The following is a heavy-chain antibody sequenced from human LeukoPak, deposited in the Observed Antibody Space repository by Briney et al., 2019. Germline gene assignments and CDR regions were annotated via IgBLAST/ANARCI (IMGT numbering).Heavy chain of an antibody. V-gene: IGHV4-59*01. Sequence: SETLSLTCTVSGGSISNYYWSWIRQPPGKGLEWIGYIYYSGSTSYNPSLKSRVTISVDTSKNQFSLKLSSVTAADTAVYYCARGYYGSGSYYLKNWFDPWGQGTLVTVSS. CDR2: IYYSGST. D-gene: IGHD3-10*01. CDR3: ARGYYGSGSYYLKNWFDP. J-gene: IGHJ5*02. CDR1: GGSISNYY.